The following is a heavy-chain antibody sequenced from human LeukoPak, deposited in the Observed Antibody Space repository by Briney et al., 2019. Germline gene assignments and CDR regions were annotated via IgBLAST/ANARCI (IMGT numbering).Heavy chain of an antibody. J-gene: IGHJ4*02. V-gene: IGHV3-30*04. CDR2: ISYDGSNK. Sequence: PGGSLRLSCAASGFTFRNHALHWVRQAPGRGLGLEWVAVISYDGSNKYYADSVKGRFTISRDNSKNTLYLQMNSLRAEDTAVYYCASWEYYGGNPFDYWGQGTLVTVSS. CDR3: ASWEYYGGNPFDY. D-gene: IGHD4-23*01. CDR1: GFTFRNHA.